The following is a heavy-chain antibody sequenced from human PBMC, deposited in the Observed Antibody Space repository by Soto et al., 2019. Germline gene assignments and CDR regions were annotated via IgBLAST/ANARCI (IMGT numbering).Heavy chain of an antibody. D-gene: IGHD6-13*01. J-gene: IGHJ6*02. Sequence: PPETLSLTCTVSGGSISSYYWRSIWQPPGQRLEWIGYIYYSGSTNYNPSLKSRVTISVDTSKNQFSLKLSSVTAADTAVYYCASGPLLESSCYAFLYYYGMDVWGQGTTVTASS. CDR1: GGSISSYY. CDR2: IYYSGST. V-gene: IGHV4-59*01. CDR3: ASGPLLESSCYAFLYYYGMDV.